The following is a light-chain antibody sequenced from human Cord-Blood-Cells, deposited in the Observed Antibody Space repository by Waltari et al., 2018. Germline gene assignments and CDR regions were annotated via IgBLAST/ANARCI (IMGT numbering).Light chain of an antibody. CDR2: AAS. V-gene: IGKV1-39*01. Sequence: DIQMTQSPSSLSASVEDRVTITGRASQSISSYLNWYQQKPGKAPKLLIYAASSLQSGVPSRFSGSGSGTDFTLTISSLQPEDFATYYCQQSYSTPRFTFGPGTKVDIK. CDR1: QSISSY. J-gene: IGKJ3*01. CDR3: QQSYSTPRFT.